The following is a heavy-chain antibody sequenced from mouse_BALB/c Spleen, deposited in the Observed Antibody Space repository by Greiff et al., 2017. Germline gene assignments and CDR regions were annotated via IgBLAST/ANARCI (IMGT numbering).Heavy chain of an antibody. CDR3: ARLEGSNDWYFDV. J-gene: IGHJ1*01. Sequence: VQLQQSGPELVKPGASVKIPCKASGYTFTDYNMDWVKQSHGKSLEWIGDINPNNGGTIYNQKFKGKATLTVDKSSSTAYMELRSLTSEDTAVYYCARLEGSNDWYFDVWGAGTTVTVSS. CDR1: GYTFTDYN. CDR2: INPNNGGT. V-gene: IGHV1-18*01.